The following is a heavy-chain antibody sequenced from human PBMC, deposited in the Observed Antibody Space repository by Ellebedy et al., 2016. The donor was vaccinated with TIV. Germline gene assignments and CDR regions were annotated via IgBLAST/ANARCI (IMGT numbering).Heavy chain of an antibody. CDR2: ISSSSSYI. CDR1: GFTFSSYW. CDR3: ARTCPDSGEWELLPLLDY. V-gene: IGHV3-21*01. J-gene: IGHJ4*02. D-gene: IGHD1-26*01. Sequence: GESLKISXAASGFTFSSYWMHWVRQAPGKGLEWVSSISSSSSYIYYADSVKGRFTISRDNAKNSLYLQMNSLRAEDTAVYYCARTCPDSGEWELLPLLDYWGQGTLVTVSS.